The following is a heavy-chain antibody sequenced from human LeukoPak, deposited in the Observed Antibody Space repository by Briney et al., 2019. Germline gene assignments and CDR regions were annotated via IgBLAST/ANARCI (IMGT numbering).Heavy chain of an antibody. J-gene: IGHJ6*02. CDR2: ISSSGSTI. CDR1: GFTFSSYE. D-gene: IGHD4-17*01. CDR3: ARDLDYGDYYGMDV. Sequence: PEGSLRLSCAASGFTFSSYEMNWVRQAPGKGLEWVSYISSSGSTIYYADSVKGRFTISRDNAKNSLYLQMYSLRAEDTAVYYCARDLDYGDYYGMDVWGQGTTVTVSS. V-gene: IGHV3-48*03.